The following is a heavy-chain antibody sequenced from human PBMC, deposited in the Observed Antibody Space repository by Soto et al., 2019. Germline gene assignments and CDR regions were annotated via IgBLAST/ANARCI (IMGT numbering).Heavy chain of an antibody. J-gene: IGHJ5*02. CDR3: ARDHYCDYSNWFDP. CDR2: IIPILGIA. V-gene: IGHV1-69*08. Sequence: QVQLVQSGAEVKKPGSSVKVSCKASGGTFSSYTISWVRQAPGQGLEWMGRIIPILGIANYAQKFQGRVTITADKSTSTAYMELSSLRSEDTAVYYCARDHYCDYSNWFDPWGQGTLVTVSS. D-gene: IGHD4-17*01. CDR1: GGTFSSYT.